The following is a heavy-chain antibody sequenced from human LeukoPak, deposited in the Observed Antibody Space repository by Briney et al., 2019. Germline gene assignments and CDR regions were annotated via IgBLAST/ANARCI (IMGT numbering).Heavy chain of an antibody. V-gene: IGHV3-21*01. CDR2: ISSSSSYI. D-gene: IGHD1-20*01. J-gene: IGHJ4*02. CDR3: ARDRAYNWNGVALDY. CDR1: GFTFSSYS. Sequence: GGSLRLSCAASGFTFSSYSMNWVRQPPGKGLEWVSSISSSSSYIYYADSVKGRFTISRDNAKNSLYLQMNSLRAEDTAVYYCARDRAYNWNGVALDYWGQGTLVTVSS.